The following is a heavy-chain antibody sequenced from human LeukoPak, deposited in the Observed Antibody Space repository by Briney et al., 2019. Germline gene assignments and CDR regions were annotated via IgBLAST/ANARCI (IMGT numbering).Heavy chain of an antibody. D-gene: IGHD1-26*01. CDR2: IWFDGSNK. V-gene: IGHV3-33*01. CDR3: TTALDEWELPVDY. CDR1: GFIFSSYG. J-gene: IGHJ4*02. Sequence: GGSLRLSCAASGFIFSSYGMHWVRQAPGKGLEWVAVIWFDGSNKYYADSVKGRFTISRDNSKNTWYLQMNSLRAEDTAVYYCTTALDEWELPVDYWGQGTLVTVSS.